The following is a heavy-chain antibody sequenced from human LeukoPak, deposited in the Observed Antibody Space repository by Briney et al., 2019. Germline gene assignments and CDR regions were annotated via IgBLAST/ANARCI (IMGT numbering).Heavy chain of an antibody. J-gene: IGHJ4*02. V-gene: IGHV1-8*03. CDR1: GYTFTSYD. CDR2: MDPNSGNT. CDR3: ARVQSQFRFGRKKVYYFDY. D-gene: IGHD3-10*01. Sequence: ASVKVSCKASGYTFTSYDINWVRQATGQGLEWMGWMDPNSGNTGYAQKFQGRVTITRNTSISTAYMELSSLRSEDTAVYYCARVQSQFRFGRKKVYYFDYWGQGTLVTVSS.